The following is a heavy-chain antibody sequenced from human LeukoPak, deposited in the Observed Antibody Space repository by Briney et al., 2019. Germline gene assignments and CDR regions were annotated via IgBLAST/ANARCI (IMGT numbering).Heavy chain of an antibody. Sequence: EKHHVDSVKGRFTIFRDNARNLLYLQMSSLRADDTAVYYCSRGDDFSGDSWGQGTLVTVSS. CDR3: SRGDDFSGDS. J-gene: IGHJ5*01. V-gene: IGHV3-7*04. CDR2: EK. D-gene: IGHD2-21*02.